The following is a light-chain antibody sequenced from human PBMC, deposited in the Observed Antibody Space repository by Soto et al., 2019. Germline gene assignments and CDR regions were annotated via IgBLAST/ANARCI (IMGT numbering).Light chain of an antibody. CDR3: AAWDGSLNHIL. CDR2: SDN. J-gene: IGLJ2*01. CDR1: SSNMGSNT. V-gene: IGLV1-44*01. Sequence: QSVLTQPPSASGTPGQRVTISCSGASSNMGSNTVNWYQQLPRTAPKLLIYSDNQRPSGVPDRFSGSKSGTSASLAITGLQSEDEADYYCAAWDGSLNHILFGGWTKLTVL.